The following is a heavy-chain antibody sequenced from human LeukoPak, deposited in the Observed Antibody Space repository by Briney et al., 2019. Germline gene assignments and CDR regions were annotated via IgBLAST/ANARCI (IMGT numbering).Heavy chain of an antibody. CDR2: INWNGGST. CDR3: ARAGGDYGDGYAYFDY. J-gene: IGHJ4*02. D-gene: IGHD4-17*01. CDR1: GFTFDDYG. Sequence: GGSLRLSCAASGFTFDDYGMSRVRQAPGKGLEWVSGINWNGGSTGYADSVKGRFTISRDNAKNSLYLQMNSLRAEDTALYYCARAGGDYGDGYAYFDYWGQGTLVTVSS. V-gene: IGHV3-20*04.